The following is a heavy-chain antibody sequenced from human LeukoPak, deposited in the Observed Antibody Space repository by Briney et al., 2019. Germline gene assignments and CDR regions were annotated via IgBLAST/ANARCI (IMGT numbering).Heavy chain of an antibody. J-gene: IGHJ4*02. Sequence: SETLSLTCAVHGGSFSGYYWNWIRQPPGKGLEWIGEINHSGSTNYNPSLKSRVTISVGTSKNQFSLKLSSVTAADTAVYYCARQYDSSGYYPVVSYFDYWGQGTLVTVSS. CDR3: ARQYDSSGYYPVVSYFDY. CDR2: INHSGST. V-gene: IGHV4-34*01. D-gene: IGHD3-22*01. CDR1: GGSFSGYY.